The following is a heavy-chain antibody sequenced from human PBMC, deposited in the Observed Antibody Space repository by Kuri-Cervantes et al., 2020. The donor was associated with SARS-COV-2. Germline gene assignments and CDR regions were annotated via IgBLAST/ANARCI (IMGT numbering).Heavy chain of an antibody. CDR1: GFPFDDYV. J-gene: IGHJ6*03. Sequence: SLKISCAASGFPFDDYVMHWVRQAPGKGLEWVSGISWNSGSIGYADSVKGRFTISRDNAKNSLYLQMNSLRAEDTAVYYCARLPTVTTPHYYYYYMDVRGKGTTVTVSS. CDR2: ISWNSGSI. V-gene: IGHV3-9*01. D-gene: IGHD4-11*01. CDR3: ARLPTVTTPHYYYYYMDV.